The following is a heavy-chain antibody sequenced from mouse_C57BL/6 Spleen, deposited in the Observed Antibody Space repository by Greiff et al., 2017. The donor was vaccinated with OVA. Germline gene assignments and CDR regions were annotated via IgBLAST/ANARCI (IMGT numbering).Heavy chain of an antibody. Sequence: EVKLQESGPGLVKPSQSLSLTCSVTGYSITSGYYWNWIRQFPGNKLEWMGYISYDGSNNYNPSLKNRISITRDTSKNQFFLKLNSVTTEDTATYYCARKTTDWYFDVWGTGTTVTVSS. V-gene: IGHV3-6*01. CDR1: GYSITSGYY. CDR3: ARKTTDWYFDV. J-gene: IGHJ1*03. D-gene: IGHD1-1*01. CDR2: ISYDGSN.